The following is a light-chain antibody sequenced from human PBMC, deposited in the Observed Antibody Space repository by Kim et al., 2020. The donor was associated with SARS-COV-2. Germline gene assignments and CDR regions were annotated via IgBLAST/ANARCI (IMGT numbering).Light chain of an antibody. V-gene: IGLV3-19*01. CDR2: GKN. CDR3: NSRDSSGNHWV. J-gene: IGLJ3*02. CDR1: SLRTYY. Sequence: FGQTVRITCQGDSLRTYYASWYQQKPGQAPVLVIYGKNNRPSGIPDRFSGSSSGNTASLTITGAQAEDEADYYCNSRDSSGNHWVFGGGTQLTVL.